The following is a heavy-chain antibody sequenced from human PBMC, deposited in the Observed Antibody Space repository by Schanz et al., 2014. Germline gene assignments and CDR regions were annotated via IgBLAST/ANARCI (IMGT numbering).Heavy chain of an antibody. CDR1: GFTFSDYY. J-gene: IGHJ4*02. D-gene: IGHD3-16*01. CDR2: ISSSGSTI. CDR3: AKDAVMYQAGIWERYFDA. V-gene: IGHV3-11*01. Sequence: PGASLRLSCAASGFTFSDYYMSWIRQAPGKGLEWVSYISSSGSTIYYADSVKGRFTISGNSAKNSLYLQMNSLRSEDTALYCCAKDAVMYQAGIWERYFDAWGQGTLVTVSS.